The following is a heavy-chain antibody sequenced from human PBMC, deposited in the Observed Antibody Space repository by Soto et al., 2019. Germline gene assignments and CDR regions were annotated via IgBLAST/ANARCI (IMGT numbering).Heavy chain of an antibody. D-gene: IGHD6-13*01. CDR1: GGSISSSNW. Sequence: QVQLRESGPGLVKPSGTLSLTCAVSGGSISSSNWWSWVRQPPGKGLEWIGEIYHSGSSNYNPSLESRVAISVDKSKNKLSLKLGPVNGADTAVYYCARAAMGGSSWPFDYWGQGTLVTVSS. J-gene: IGHJ4*02. CDR3: ARAAMGGSSWPFDY. V-gene: IGHV4-4*02. CDR2: IYHSGSS.